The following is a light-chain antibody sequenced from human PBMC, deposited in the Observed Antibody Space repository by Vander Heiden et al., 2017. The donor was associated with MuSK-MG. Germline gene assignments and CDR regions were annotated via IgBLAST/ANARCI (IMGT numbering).Light chain of an antibody. Sequence: LPASVGDRVNISCRASQGISNYLAWFQHKPGKAPKSLIYAASRLQSGVPSKFSGSGSGTEFSLTISSLQPEDFATYFCQQDDSVPNTVGGGTKVEIK. J-gene: IGKJ4*01. V-gene: IGKV1-16*02. CDR2: AAS. CDR1: QGISNY. CDR3: QQDDSVPNT.